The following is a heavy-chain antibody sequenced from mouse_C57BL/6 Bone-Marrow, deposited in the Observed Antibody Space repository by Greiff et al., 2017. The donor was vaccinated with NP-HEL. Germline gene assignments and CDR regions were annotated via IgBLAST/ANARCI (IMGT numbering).Heavy chain of an antibody. V-gene: IGHV5-6*01. J-gene: IGHJ4*01. CDR3: ARHYCAMDY. CDR2: ISSGGSYT. Sequence: EVKLMESGGDLVKPGGSLKLSCAASGFTFSSYGMSWVRQTPDQRLEWVATISSGGSYTYYPDSVKGRFTISRDNAKNTLYLQMRSLKSEDTAMYYCARHYCAMDYWGQGNSVTVSS. CDR1: GFTFSSYG.